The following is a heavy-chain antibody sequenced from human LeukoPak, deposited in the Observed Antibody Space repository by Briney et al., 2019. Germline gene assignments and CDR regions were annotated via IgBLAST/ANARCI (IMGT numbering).Heavy chain of an antibody. CDR1: GGSFSGYY. CDR2: INHSGST. CDR3: ARGHPVGRNWFDP. Sequence: SETLSLTCAVYGGSFSGYYWSWIRQPPGKGLEWIGEINHSGSTNYNPSLKSRVTISVDTSKNQFSLKLSSVTAAGTAVYYCARGHPVGRNWFDPWGQGTLVTVSS. J-gene: IGHJ5*02. V-gene: IGHV4-34*01.